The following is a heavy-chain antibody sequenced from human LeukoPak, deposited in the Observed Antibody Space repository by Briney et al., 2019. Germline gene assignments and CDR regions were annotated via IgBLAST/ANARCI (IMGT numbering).Heavy chain of an antibody. CDR1: GYTLTELS. CDR2: FDPEDGET. Sequence: ASVKVSCKVSGYTLTELSMHWVRQAPGKGLEWMGGFDPEDGETIYAQKFQGRVTMTEDTSTDTAYMELSSLRSEDTAVYYCATVPRGRGYGDYVQYWFDPWGQGTLVTVSS. V-gene: IGHV1-24*01. J-gene: IGHJ5*02. D-gene: IGHD4-17*01. CDR3: ATVPRGRGYGDYVQYWFDP.